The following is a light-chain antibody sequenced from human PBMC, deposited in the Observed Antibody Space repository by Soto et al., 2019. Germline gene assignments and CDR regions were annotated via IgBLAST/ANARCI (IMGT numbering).Light chain of an antibody. CDR2: GAS. Sequence: ETLMTQSPATLSVSPGERATLSCRASQSVSDYLAWYQQKPGQAPRLLMYGASIRAAGVPDRFSGSGSGTEFTLTISRLEPEDFTVYYCHHYETFGQGTKVDIK. CDR1: QSVSDY. J-gene: IGKJ1*01. CDR3: HHYET. V-gene: IGKV3D-15*01.